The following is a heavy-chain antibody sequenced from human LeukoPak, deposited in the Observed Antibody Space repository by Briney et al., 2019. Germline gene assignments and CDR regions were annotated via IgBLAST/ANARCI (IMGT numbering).Heavy chain of an antibody. CDR1: GGSISSYY. CDR2: IYYSGST. Sequence: SETLSLTCTVSGGSISSYYWSWIRRPPGKGLEWIGYIYYSGSTNYNPSLKSRVTISVDTSKNQFSLKLSSVTAANTAVYYCARAYYCGGDCYHFDYWGQGTLVTVSS. CDR3: ARAYYCGGDCYHFDY. V-gene: IGHV4-59*01. D-gene: IGHD2-21*02. J-gene: IGHJ4*02.